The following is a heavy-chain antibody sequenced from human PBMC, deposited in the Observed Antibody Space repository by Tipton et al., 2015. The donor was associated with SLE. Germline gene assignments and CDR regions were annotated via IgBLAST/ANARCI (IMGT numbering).Heavy chain of an antibody. V-gene: IGHV4-34*01. Sequence: TLSLTCAVYGGSFSDYYWSWIRQTPGEGLEWIEEINHTGGTNYNPSLESRVTMSVDTSKNQFSLKLSSVTAADTAMYYCVREDSSSWFYTRFDPWGQGTLVTVSS. D-gene: IGHD2-2*02. CDR1: GGSFSDYY. CDR3: VREDSSSWFYTRFDP. J-gene: IGHJ5*02. CDR2: INHTGGT.